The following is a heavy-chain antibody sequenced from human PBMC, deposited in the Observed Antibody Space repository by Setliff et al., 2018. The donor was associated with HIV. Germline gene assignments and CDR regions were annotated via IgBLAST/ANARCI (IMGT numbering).Heavy chain of an antibody. CDR1: GYTFTGYY. J-gene: IGHJ3*02. Sequence: VASVKVSCKASGYTFTGYYMHWVRQAPGQGLEWMGWINPNSGGTNYAQKFQGWVTMTRDTSISTAYMELSRLRSDDTAVYYCARAATILAFDIWGQGTMVTVSS. D-gene: IGHD5-12*01. CDR3: ARAATILAFDI. CDR2: INPNSGGT. V-gene: IGHV1-2*04.